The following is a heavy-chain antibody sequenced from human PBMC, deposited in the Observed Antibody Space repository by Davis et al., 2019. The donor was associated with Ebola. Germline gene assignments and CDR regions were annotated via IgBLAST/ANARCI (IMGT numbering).Heavy chain of an antibody. D-gene: IGHD4-17*01. CDR3: VRTTYGAPEY. Sequence: PGGSLRLSCAASGFTFSRYWMHWVRQAPGKGLVYVSRISNDGGITSYADSVKGRFTISRDNAKSTLYLQMNSLTAEDTAVYYCVRTTYGAPEYWGQGTLVTVSS. V-gene: IGHV3-74*01. CDR2: ISNDGGIT. CDR1: GFTFSRYW. J-gene: IGHJ4*02.